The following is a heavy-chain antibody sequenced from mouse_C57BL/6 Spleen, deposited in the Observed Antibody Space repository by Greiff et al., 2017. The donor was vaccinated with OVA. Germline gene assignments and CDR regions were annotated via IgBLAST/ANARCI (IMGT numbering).Heavy chain of an antibody. D-gene: IGHD2-4*01. J-gene: IGHJ2*01. V-gene: IGHV1-55*01. CDR2: IYPGSGST. Sequence: VQLQQPGAELVKPGASVKMSCKASGYTFTSYWITWVKQRPGQGLEWIGDIYPGSGSTNYNEKFKSKATLTVDTSSSPAYMQLSSLTSEDSAVYYCARWDYGGFYFDYWGQGTTLTVSS. CDR1: GYTFTSYW. CDR3: ARWDYGGFYFDY.